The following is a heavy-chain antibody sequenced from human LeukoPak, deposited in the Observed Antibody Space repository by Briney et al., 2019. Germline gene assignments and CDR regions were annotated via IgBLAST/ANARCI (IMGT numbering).Heavy chain of an antibody. V-gene: IGHV3-74*01. Sequence: GGSLRLSCAASGFTFNSYWMHWFRQAPGKGLVWVSRINSDGSSTSYADSVKGRFTISRDDAKNSLYLQMNSLGAEDTAVYYCAAFRDDAFDIWGQGTMVTVSS. CDR3: AAFRDDAFDI. CDR2: INSDGSST. J-gene: IGHJ3*02. CDR1: GFTFNSYW.